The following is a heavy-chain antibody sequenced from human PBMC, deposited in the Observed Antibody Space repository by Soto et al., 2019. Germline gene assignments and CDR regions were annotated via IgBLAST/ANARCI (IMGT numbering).Heavy chain of an antibody. CDR1: GFTFEHYA. V-gene: IGHV3-23*01. D-gene: IGHD1-26*01. Sequence: EVPLMESGGGLIQPGGSLRLSCAASGFTFEHYAMNWVRQAPGKGLEWVSIISDSGGTTYYTDSVKGRFTISRDNSKNTLNLQVNSPRDEDTAVYYCAKDLRGGVGALDIWGQGTMVIVSS. CDR2: ISDSGGTT. CDR3: AKDLRGGVGALDI. J-gene: IGHJ3*02.